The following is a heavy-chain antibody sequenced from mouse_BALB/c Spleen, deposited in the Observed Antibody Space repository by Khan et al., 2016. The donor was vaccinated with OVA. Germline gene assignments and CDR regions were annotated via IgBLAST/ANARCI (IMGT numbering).Heavy chain of an antibody. J-gene: IGHJ2*01. CDR3: ARSGDSPYFDY. V-gene: IGHV1-87*01. CDR2: IYPGDGDT. D-gene: IGHD2-13*01. Sequence: QVQLKQSGAELARPGASVKLSCKASGYTFTSYWMQWVKQRLGQGLEWIGAIYPGDGDTRYTQKFKGKATLTADKSSSTAYMQLSSLASEDSAVYYCARSGDSPYFDYWGQGTTLTVSS. CDR1: GYTFTSYW.